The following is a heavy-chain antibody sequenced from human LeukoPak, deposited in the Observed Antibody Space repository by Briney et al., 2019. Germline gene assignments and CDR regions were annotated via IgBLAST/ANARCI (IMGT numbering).Heavy chain of an antibody. V-gene: IGHV3-9*03. CDR3: AKGFSLGSGPDI. D-gene: IGHD3-10*01. CDR1: GFTFDDYA. J-gene: IGHJ3*02. CDR2: ISWNSGSI. Sequence: SGGSLRLSCAASGFTFDDYAMHWVRQAPGKGLEWVSGISWNSGSIGYADSVKGRFTISRDNAKNSLYLQMNGLRAEDMALYYCAKGFSLGSGPDIWGQGTMVTVSS.